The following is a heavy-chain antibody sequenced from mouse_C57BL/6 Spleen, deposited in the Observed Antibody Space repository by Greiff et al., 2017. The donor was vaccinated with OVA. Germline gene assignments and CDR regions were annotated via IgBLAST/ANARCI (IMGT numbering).Heavy chain of an antibody. CDR3: ARKGGLGNWYFDV. Sequence: VQRVESDAELVKPGASVKISCKVSGYTFTDHTIHWMKQRPEQGLEWIGYIYPRDGSTKYNEKFKGKATLTADKSSSTAYMQLNSLTSEDSAVYFCARKGGLGNWYFDVWGTGTTVTVSS. J-gene: IGHJ1*03. V-gene: IGHV1-78*01. CDR2: IYPRDGST. D-gene: IGHD4-1*01. CDR1: GYTFTDHT.